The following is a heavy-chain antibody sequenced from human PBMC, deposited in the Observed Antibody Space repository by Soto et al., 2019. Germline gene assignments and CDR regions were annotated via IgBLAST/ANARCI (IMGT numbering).Heavy chain of an antibody. D-gene: IGHD5-12*01. Sequence: PSETLSLTCTVSGGSISSYYWSWIRQPPGKGLEWIGYIYYSVNTNYNPSLKSRVTISVDTSKNQFSLKLGSVTAADTAVYYCARRYRGYGYYWGQGTLVTVSS. V-gene: IGHV4-59*08. CDR1: GGSISSYY. J-gene: IGHJ4*02. CDR2: IYYSVNT. CDR3: ARRYRGYGYY.